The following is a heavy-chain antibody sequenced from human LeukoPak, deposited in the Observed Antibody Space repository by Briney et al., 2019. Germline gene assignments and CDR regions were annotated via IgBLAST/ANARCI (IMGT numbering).Heavy chain of an antibody. D-gene: IGHD3-3*01. V-gene: IGHV3-53*01. Sequence: GGSLRLSCAASGFTASSNYMSWVRQAPGKGLEWVSVIYSGGSTYYADSVKGRFTISRDNSKNTLYLQMNSLRAEDTAVYYCARADFYLWYNWFDPWGQGTLVTVSS. CDR3: ARADFYLWYNWFDP. J-gene: IGHJ5*02. CDR2: IYSGGST. CDR1: GFTASSNY.